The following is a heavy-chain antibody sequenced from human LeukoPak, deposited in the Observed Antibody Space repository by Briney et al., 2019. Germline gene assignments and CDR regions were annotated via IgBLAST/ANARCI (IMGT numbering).Heavy chain of an antibody. CDR2: MNPNSGNT. Sequence: ASVKVSCKASGYTFTSYDTNWVRQATGQGLEWMGWMNPNSGNTGYAQEFQGRVTMTRNTSISTAYMELSSLRSEDTAVYYCARRPSKYYDILTGYYRSEFDYWGQGTLVTVSS. J-gene: IGHJ4*02. D-gene: IGHD3-9*01. CDR1: GYTFTSYD. V-gene: IGHV1-8*01. CDR3: ARRPSKYYDILTGYYRSEFDY.